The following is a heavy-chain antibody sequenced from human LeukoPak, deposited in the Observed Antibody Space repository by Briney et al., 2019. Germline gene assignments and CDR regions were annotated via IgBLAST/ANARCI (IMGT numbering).Heavy chain of an antibody. D-gene: IGHD1-14*01. Sequence: GGPDSLSCAASGFTVSSNFMSWARQAPGKGLEWVSVINSGGTTYYADSVKGRFTISRDNSKNTLYLQMDSLRAEDTAVYYCARYAGSAWGQGTLVTVSS. CDR1: GFTVSSNF. J-gene: IGHJ5*02. CDR2: INSGGTT. V-gene: IGHV3-66*01. CDR3: ARYAGSA.